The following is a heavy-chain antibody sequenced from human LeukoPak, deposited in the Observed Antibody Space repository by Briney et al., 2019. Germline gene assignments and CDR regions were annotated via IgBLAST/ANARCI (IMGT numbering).Heavy chain of an antibody. CDR3: ARVADWGSGSYYGLYYAFDI. D-gene: IGHD1-26*01. J-gene: IGHJ3*02. Sequence: ASVKVSCKASGYTFTGYYMHWVRQAPGQGLEWMGWINPNSGGTNYAQKFQGRVTMTRDTSISTAYMELSRLRSDDTAVYYCARVADWGSGSYYGLYYAFDIWGQGTMVTVSS. CDR1: GYTFTGYY. CDR2: INPNSGGT. V-gene: IGHV1-2*02.